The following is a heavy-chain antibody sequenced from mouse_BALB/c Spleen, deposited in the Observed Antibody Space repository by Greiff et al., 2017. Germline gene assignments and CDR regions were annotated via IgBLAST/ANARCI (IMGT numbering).Heavy chain of an antibody. D-gene: IGHD2-4*01. Sequence: VKLMESGAELVRPGTSVKVSCKASGYAFTNYLIEWVKQRPGQGLEWIGVINPGSGGTNYNEKFKGKATLTADKSSSTAYMQLSSLTSDDSAVYFCARGTMITTEFAYWGQGTLVTVSA. CDR1: GYAFTNYL. CDR2: INPGSGGT. J-gene: IGHJ3*01. V-gene: IGHV1-54*01. CDR3: ARGTMITTEFAY.